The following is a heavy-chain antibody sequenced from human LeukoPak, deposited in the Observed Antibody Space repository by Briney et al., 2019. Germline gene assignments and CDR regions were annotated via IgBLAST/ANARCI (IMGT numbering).Heavy chain of an antibody. J-gene: IGHJ4*02. D-gene: IGHD3-16*01. Sequence: PGGSLRLSCAASGFTFSSYWMYWVRPAPGKGLVWVSRIKSDGSSTSYADSVKGRFTISRDNAKNTLYLQMNSLRAEDTAVYYCTTLYGGSLDYWGQGTLVTISS. CDR2: IKSDGSST. CDR3: TTLYGGSLDY. V-gene: IGHV3-74*01. CDR1: GFTFSSYW.